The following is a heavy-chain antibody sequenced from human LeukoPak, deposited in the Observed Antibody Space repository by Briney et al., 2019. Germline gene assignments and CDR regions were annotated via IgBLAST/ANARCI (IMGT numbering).Heavy chain of an antibody. CDR3: ARSFSSGWYAGYFDY. CDR2: VKQDGSEK. V-gene: IGHV3-7*01. D-gene: IGHD6-19*01. J-gene: IGHJ4*02. Sequence: PGGSLRLSCAASGFTFSSYWMSWVRQAPGKGLEWVANVKQDGSEKNYVDSVKGRFTISRDNAKNSLYLQMNSLRAEDTAVYYCARSFSSGWYAGYFDYWGQGTLVTVSS. CDR1: GFTFSSYW.